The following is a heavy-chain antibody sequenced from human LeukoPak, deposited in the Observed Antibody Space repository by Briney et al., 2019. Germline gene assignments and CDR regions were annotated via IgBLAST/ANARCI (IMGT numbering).Heavy chain of an antibody. CDR3: AREIYDFWSGYPPYYYYYMDV. J-gene: IGHJ6*03. D-gene: IGHD3-3*01. CDR2: IYHSGST. Sequence: SETLSFTCTVSGYSISSGYYWGWIRQPPGKGLEWIGSIYHSGSTYYNPSLKSRVTISVDTSKNQFSLKLSSVTAADTAVYYCAREIYDFWSGYPPYYYYYMDVWGKGTTVTVSS. V-gene: IGHV4-38-2*02. CDR1: GYSISSGYY.